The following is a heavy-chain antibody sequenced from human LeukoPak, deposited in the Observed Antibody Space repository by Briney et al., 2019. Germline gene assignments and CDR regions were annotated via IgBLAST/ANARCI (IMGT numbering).Heavy chain of an antibody. CDR3: ARDGPCINGVCYTDFDY. CDR2: LNSDGSNT. D-gene: IGHD2-8*01. CDR1: GFTFSTSW. V-gene: IGHV3-74*01. J-gene: IGHJ4*02. Sequence: GVSVTLSCGASGFTFSTSWMNWVAPAPGRGLVWVSQLNSDGSNTNHAHHVKGPFTISRDNAKNTLYLQMNSLRAEDTAVYYGARDGPCINGVCYTDFDYWGGGTLVTVSS.